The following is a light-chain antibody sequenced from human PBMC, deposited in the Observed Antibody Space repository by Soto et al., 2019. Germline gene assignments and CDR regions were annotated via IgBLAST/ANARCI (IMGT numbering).Light chain of an antibody. Sequence: QAALTHTGSVCGSPGQSVTISCTGTSSDVGGFNSVSWYQQHPGKAPKLMIYDVNKRPSGVPDRFSGYKYGSTASLTISGLQAEDEADYYCCSYAGSYSYAFATGTKVTVL. J-gene: IGLJ1*01. CDR1: SSDVGGFNS. V-gene: IGLV2-11*01. CDR2: DVN. CDR3: CSYAGSYSYA.